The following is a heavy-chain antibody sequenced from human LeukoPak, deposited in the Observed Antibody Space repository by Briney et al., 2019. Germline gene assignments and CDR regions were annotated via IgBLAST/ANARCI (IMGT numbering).Heavy chain of an antibody. V-gene: IGHV4-4*02. CDR2: IYHSGST. D-gene: IGHD6-13*01. CDR1: GVSVSSTNW. Sequence: SGTLSLTCDVSGVSVSSTNWWSWVRQSPGKGLECIGEIYHSGSTNYNPSLKSRVTISMDKSKNQFSLNLSSVTAADTAVYYCARDAGIAAAFDPWGQGTLVTVSS. J-gene: IGHJ5*02. CDR3: ARDAGIAAAFDP.